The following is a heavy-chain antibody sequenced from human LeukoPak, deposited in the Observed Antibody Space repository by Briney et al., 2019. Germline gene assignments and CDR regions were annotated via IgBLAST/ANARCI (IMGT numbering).Heavy chain of an antibody. J-gene: IGHJ4*02. D-gene: IGHD1-14*01. CDR1: GYTFTGYY. V-gene: IGHV1-2*02. CDR3: ARPSQPEWERFDY. Sequence: ASVKVSCKASGYTFTGYYMHWVRQAPGQGLEWMGWINPNSGGTNYAQKFQGRVTMTRDTSISTAYMELSRLRSDDTAVHYCARPSQPEWERFDYWGQGTLVTVSS. CDR2: INPNSGGT.